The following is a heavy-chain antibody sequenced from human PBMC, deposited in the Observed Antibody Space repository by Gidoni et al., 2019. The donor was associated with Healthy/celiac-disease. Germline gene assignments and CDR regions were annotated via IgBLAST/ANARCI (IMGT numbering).Heavy chain of an antibody. CDR1: GASFSGYY. CDR3: ARGKVPAAIHYYGMDV. J-gene: IGHJ6*02. Sequence: QVQLQQWGAGLLKPSETLSLTCAVYGASFSGYYWSWIRQPPGKGLEWIGEINHSGSTNYNPSLKSRVTISVDTSKNQFSLKLSSVTAADTAVYYCARGKVPAAIHYYGMDVWGQGTTVTVSS. V-gene: IGHV4-34*01. D-gene: IGHD2-2*01. CDR2: INHSGST.